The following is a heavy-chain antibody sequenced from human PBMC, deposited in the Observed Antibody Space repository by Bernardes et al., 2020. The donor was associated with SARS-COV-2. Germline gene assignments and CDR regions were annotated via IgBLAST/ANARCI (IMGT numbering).Heavy chain of an antibody. CDR1: GITLTIAF. J-gene: IGHJ3*01. V-gene: IGHV3-23*01. CDR3: VKDKRAETVVRGFVVRDAFGL. Sequence: GGVVGSSCAAPGITLTIAFNYLVPPAPGEGVGLVSVISGSGDTTYSPDSVKGRFTISRDNTKNTLYLEMNSLRAEDTALFYCVKDKRAETVVRGFVVRDAFGLWGQGTMLTVSS. CDR2: ISGSGDTT. D-gene: IGHD3-10*01.